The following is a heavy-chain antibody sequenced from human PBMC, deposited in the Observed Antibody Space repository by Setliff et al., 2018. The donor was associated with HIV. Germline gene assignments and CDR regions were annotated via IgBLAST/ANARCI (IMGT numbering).Heavy chain of an antibody. D-gene: IGHD6-13*01. J-gene: IGHJ4*02. CDR2: ISYDGNDK. CDR1: GFTFSSFP. V-gene: IGHV3-30*14. CDR3: ARGLSAAGTASLDY. Sequence: LRLSCAASGFTFSSFPMHWVRQAPGKGLEWVTVISYDGNDKDYADSVKGRFTISRDTSRNTVYLQMNSLRGADTAVYYCARGLSAAGTASLDYWGQGTLVTVSS.